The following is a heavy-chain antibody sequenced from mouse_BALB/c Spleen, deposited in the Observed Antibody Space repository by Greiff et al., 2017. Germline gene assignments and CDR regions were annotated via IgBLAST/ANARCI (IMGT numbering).Heavy chain of an antibody. Sequence: QVQLKESGPELVKPGASVRISCKASGYTFTSYYIHWVKQRPGQGLEWIGWIYPGNVNTKYNEKFKGKAKLTADKSSSTAYMQLSSLTSEDSAVYFCARQDYGNSFAYWGQGTLVTVSA. D-gene: IGHD2-1*01. CDR3: ARQDYGNSFAY. CDR1: GYTFTSYY. CDR2: IYPGNVNT. V-gene: IGHV1S56*01. J-gene: IGHJ3*01.